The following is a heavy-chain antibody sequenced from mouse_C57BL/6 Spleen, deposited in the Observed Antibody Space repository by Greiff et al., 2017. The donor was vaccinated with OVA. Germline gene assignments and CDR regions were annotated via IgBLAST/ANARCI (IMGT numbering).Heavy chain of an antibody. Sequence: EVKLVESGEGLVKPGGSLKLSCAASGFTFSSYAMSWVRQTPEKRLEWVAYISSGGDYIYYADTVKGRFTISRDNARNTLYLQMSSLKSEDTAMYYCTRERTYYGGEGYDYWGQGTTLTVSS. CDR1: GFTFSSYA. CDR3: TRERTYYGGEGYDY. J-gene: IGHJ2*01. V-gene: IGHV5-9-1*02. CDR2: ISSGGDYI. D-gene: IGHD2-10*01.